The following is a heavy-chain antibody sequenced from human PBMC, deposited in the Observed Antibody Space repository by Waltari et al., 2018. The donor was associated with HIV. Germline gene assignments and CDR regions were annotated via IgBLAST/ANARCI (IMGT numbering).Heavy chain of an antibody. CDR1: GYIFIIHR. Sequence: QVQLVQSGADVKKLGASVKVSCETSGYIFIIHRLHWVRQAPGQGLEWMGWISASNGNTKYAENFQGRVTMTTDTITNIAYLEMRNLRPDDTAIYYCARGIHIMVVSAPMAFGVWGQGTLVTVSS. CDR3: ARGIHIMVVSAPMAFGV. D-gene: IGHD2-21*01. V-gene: IGHV1-18*04. J-gene: IGHJ3*01. CDR2: ISASNGNT.